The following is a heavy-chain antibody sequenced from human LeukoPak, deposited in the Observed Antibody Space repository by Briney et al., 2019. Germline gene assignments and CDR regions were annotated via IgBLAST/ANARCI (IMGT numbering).Heavy chain of an antibody. V-gene: IGHV3-21*01. CDR3: ARDPPRRYCTSCYIGSDAFDI. D-gene: IGHD2-2*02. Sequence: GGSLRLSCAASEFTFSSYSMNWVRQAPGKGLEWVSSISSSPNYIYYADSVKGRFTISRDNAKNSLYLQMNSLRAEDTAVYYCARDPPRRYCTSCYIGSDAFDIWGQGTMVTVSS. CDR2: ISSSPNYI. J-gene: IGHJ3*02. CDR1: EFTFSSYS.